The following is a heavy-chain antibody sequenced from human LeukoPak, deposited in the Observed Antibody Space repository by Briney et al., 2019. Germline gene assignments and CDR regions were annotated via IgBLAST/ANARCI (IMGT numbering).Heavy chain of an antibody. CDR3: VASSMAAAGTLHY. CDR1: GVSMSVYY. Sequence: SETLSLTCTVSGVSMSVYYWIWIRQPPGKGLEWIGYIYYSGSTNYNPSPKSRVTISIDTSKNQFSLKLNSVTAADAAVYYCVASSMAAAGTLHYWGQGTLVTVSS. V-gene: IGHV4-59*01. D-gene: IGHD6-13*01. J-gene: IGHJ4*02. CDR2: IYYSGST.